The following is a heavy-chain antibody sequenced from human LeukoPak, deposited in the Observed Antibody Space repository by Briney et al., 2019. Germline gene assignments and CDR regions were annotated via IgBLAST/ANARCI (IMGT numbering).Heavy chain of an antibody. J-gene: IGHJ4*02. V-gene: IGHV3-30*02. Sequence: GGSLRLSCAASGFTFSSYGMHWVRQALGKVLEWVAFIRYDGSNKYYADSVKGRFTISRDNSKNTLYLQMNSLRAEDTAVYYCAKWPYCSSTSCYTRQPDYWGQGTLVTVSS. D-gene: IGHD2-2*02. CDR2: IRYDGSNK. CDR3: AKWPYCSSTSCYTRQPDY. CDR1: GFTFSSYG.